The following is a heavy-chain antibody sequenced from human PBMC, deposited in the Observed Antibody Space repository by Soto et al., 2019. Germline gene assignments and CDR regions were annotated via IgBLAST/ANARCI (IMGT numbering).Heavy chain of an antibody. V-gene: IGHV3-7*01. J-gene: IGHJ6*03. CDR1: GFTFSSYW. CDR3: ARDGVVVPAAIKSPYFYYYHMDV. D-gene: IGHD2-2*01. CDR2: IKQDGSEK. Sequence: PAGSLRLSCAASGFTFSSYWMSWVRQAPGKGLEWVANIKQDGSEKYYVDSVKGRFTISRDNAKNSLYLQMNSLRAEDTAVYYCARDGVVVPAAIKSPYFYYYHMDVWGKGTPVTVPS.